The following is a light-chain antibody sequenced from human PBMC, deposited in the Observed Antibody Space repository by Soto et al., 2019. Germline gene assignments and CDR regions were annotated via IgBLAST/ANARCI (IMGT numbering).Light chain of an antibody. V-gene: IGKV1-39*01. CDR1: QSISNY. CDR3: QQSYTTPRT. Sequence: IRMTQSPSSLSASVVDRVTITFLASQSISNYLNWYQQKPGKAPKLLIYAASSLQSGVPSRFSGSGSGTDFTLTIVSLQPEDFASYYCQQSYTTPRTFGQGTKVDIK. J-gene: IGKJ1*01. CDR2: AAS.